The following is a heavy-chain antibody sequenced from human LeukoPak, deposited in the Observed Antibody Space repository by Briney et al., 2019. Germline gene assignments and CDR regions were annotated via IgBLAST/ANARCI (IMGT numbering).Heavy chain of an antibody. CDR2: INPYSGGS. V-gene: IGHV1-2*06. D-gene: IGHD3-10*01. CDR3: ANQQFASVRAFDY. Sequence: ASVKVSCKASGYTFTDYHIHWVRQAPGQGLEWMGRINPYSGGSQYSQQFQGRVTMTRDTSISTAYMELSSLRSDDTALYYCANQQFASVRAFDYWGQGILVTVSS. J-gene: IGHJ4*02. CDR1: GYTFTDYH.